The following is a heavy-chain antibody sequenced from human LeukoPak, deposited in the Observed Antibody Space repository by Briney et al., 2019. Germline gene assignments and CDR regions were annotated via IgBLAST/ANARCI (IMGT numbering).Heavy chain of an antibody. CDR2: INPNSGGT. V-gene: IGHV1-2*02. CDR1: GYTFTGYY. D-gene: IGHD5-18*01. CDR3: VRGGYIYGSDY. J-gene: IGHJ4*02. Sequence: ASVKVSCKASGYTFTGYYMNWVRQAPGKGLAWMGWINPNSGGTNYAQKFQGRVTMTRDTSISTPYMELSRLRSDDTAVYYCVRGGYIYGSDYWGQGTLVTVSS.